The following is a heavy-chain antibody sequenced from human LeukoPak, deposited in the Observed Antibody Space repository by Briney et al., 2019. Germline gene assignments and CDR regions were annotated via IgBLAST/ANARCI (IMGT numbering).Heavy chain of an antibody. Sequence: GGSLRLSCAASGFTFSSYGMHWVRQAPGKGLEWVAFIRYDGSNKYYADSVKGRFTISRDNSKNTLYLQMNSLRAEDTAVYYCAKGRLITMIVVVITPDAFDIWGQGTMVTVSS. D-gene: IGHD3-22*01. CDR3: AKGRLITMIVVVITPDAFDI. V-gene: IGHV3-30*02. CDR1: GFTFSSYG. CDR2: IRYDGSNK. J-gene: IGHJ3*02.